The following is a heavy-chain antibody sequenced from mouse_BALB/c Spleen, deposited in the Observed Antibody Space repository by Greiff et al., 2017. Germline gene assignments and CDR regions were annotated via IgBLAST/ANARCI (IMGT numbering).Heavy chain of an antibody. Sequence: EVQLVESGPGLVKPSQTVSLTCTVTGISITTGNYRWSWIRQFPGNKLEWIGYIYYSGTITYNPSLTSRTTITRDTSKNQFFLEMNSLTAEDTATYYCARDYYGSSYGFAYWGQGTLVTVSA. CDR1: GISITTGNYR. D-gene: IGHD1-1*01. CDR3: ARDYYGSSYGFAY. CDR2: IYYSGTI. J-gene: IGHJ3*01. V-gene: IGHV3-5*02.